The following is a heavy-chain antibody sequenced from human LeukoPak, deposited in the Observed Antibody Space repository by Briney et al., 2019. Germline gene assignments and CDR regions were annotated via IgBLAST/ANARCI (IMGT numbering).Heavy chain of an antibody. J-gene: IGHJ6*03. CDR1: GSSFTSYW. CDR2: IYPGDSDT. Sequence: GEPLQISFKGSGSSFTSYWIGWVRQLPGKGLEWMGIIYPGDSDTRYSPSFQGQVTISADKSISTAYLQWSSLKASDTAMYYCARHTNYYYYYMDVWGKGTTVTVSS. V-gene: IGHV5-51*01. CDR3: ARHTNYYYYYMDV. D-gene: IGHD2-2*01.